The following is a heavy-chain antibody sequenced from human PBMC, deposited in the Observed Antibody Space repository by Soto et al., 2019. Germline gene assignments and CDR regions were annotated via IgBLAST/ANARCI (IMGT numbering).Heavy chain of an antibody. J-gene: IGHJ4*02. D-gene: IGHD6-13*01. CDR1: GGSISSNY. V-gene: IGHV4-59*01. CDR3: ARYRREAVAGYTLDN. Sequence: SETLSLTCTVSGGSISSNYGTWIRQPPGKGLEWIGYVYNSGSTNYNPSLKSRVTISEDTSKSQFSLKVNSMTAADTAVYYCARYRREAVAGYTLDNWGQGILVTVSS. CDR2: VYNSGST.